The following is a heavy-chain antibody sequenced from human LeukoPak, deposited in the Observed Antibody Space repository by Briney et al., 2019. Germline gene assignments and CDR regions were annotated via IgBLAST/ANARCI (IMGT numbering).Heavy chain of an antibody. CDR1: GGSISSYY. V-gene: IGHV4-59*01. CDR3: AASRDYYGSGGVVDY. Sequence: SETLSLTCTVSGGSISSYYWSWIRQPPGKGLEWIGYIYYSGSTNYNPSLKSRVTISVDTSKNQFSLRLSSVTAADTAVYYCAASRDYYGSGGVVDYWGQGTLVTVSS. D-gene: IGHD3-10*01. J-gene: IGHJ4*02. CDR2: IYYSGST.